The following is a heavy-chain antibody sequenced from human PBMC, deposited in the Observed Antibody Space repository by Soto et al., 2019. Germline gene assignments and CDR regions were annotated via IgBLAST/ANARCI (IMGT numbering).Heavy chain of an antibody. Sequence: EVHLVESGGGLVQPGGSLRLSCAASGFTFSRYWMTWVRQAPGEGLEWVANIKEDGGEKHYVDSVKGRFTISRDNTKNSLYLQMNSLSAEDTAVYYCARQYVSGSYYFDYWGQGTLVTVSS. CDR1: GFTFSRYW. CDR3: ARQYVSGSYYFDY. J-gene: IGHJ4*02. V-gene: IGHV3-7*01. D-gene: IGHD3-10*01. CDR2: IKEDGGEK.